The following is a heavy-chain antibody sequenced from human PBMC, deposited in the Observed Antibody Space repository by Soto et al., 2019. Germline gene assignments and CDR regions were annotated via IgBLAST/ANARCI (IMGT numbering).Heavy chain of an antibody. CDR1: GNSFTTHW. D-gene: IGHD6-6*01. Sequence: PGASLKISCQPSGNSFTTHWIGWVRPMPGKGLAWMGLIYPGDSHVRYGPSFQGQVTISIDRSTTTAYLQWSSLKASDTAIYYCARLHYSRSFSFYWGQGTLVSVS. V-gene: IGHV5-51*01. CDR2: IYPGDSHV. CDR3: ARLHYSRSFSFY. J-gene: IGHJ4*02.